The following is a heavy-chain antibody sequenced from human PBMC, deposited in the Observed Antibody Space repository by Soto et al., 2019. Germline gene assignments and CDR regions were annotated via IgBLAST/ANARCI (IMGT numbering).Heavy chain of an antibody. D-gene: IGHD3-22*01. V-gene: IGHV3-23*01. Sequence: EVKLLESGGRLVQPGGSLRLSCAASGFNFNIFAMNWVRQAPGKGLEWVSGISGGGGSTYYADSVKGRFTISRDNSKKPLYLQMNTLIAEDTAVYYCAKDPPSYDSRAQFDSWGKGPLVTVSS. CDR2: ISGGGGST. CDR1: GFNFNIFA. J-gene: IGHJ4*02. CDR3: AKDPPSYDSRAQFDS.